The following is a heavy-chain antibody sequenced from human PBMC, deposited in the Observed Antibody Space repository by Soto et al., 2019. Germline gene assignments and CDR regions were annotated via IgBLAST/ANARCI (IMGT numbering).Heavy chain of an antibody. D-gene: IGHD6-13*01. CDR2: IYTSGST. CDR3: GRDRQQLVPYYFDY. Sequence: SETLSLTCTVSGGSISSYYWSWIRQPAGKGLEWIGRIYTSGSTNYNPSLKRRVTMTLDTTNNQFSLKLSYMTAADKAGYYFGRDRQQLVPYYFDYWGQGTLVTVSS. CDR1: GGSISSYY. V-gene: IGHV4-4*07. J-gene: IGHJ4*02.